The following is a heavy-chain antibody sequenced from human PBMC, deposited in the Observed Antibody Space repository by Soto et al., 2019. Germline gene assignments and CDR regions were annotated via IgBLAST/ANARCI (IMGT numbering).Heavy chain of an antibody. V-gene: IGHV1-69*02. CDR2: IIPILGIA. CDR1: GGTFSSYT. CDR3: ASETGGKYSGYGSGYSSGRGGY. D-gene: IGHD6-19*01. J-gene: IGHJ4*02. Sequence: QVQLVQSGAEVKKPGSSVKVSCKASGGTFSSYTISWVRQAPGQGLEWMGRIIPILGIANYAQKFQGRVTITADKSTITAYMELSSLRSEDTAVYYCASETGGKYSGYGSGYSSGRGGYWGQGTLVTVSS.